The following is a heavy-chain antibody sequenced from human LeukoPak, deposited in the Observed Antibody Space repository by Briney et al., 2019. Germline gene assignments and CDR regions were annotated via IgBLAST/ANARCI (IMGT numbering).Heavy chain of an antibody. CDR1: GFTFSSYG. CDR3: AKDVSLAAGPDY. J-gene: IGHJ4*02. V-gene: IGHV3-30*02. D-gene: IGHD6-6*01. CDR2: IRYDGSNK. Sequence: PGGSLRLSCAASGFTFSSYGMHGVRQAPGKGLEWVAFIRYDGSNKYYADSVKGRFTISRDNSKNTLYLQMNSLRAEDTAVYYCAKDVSLAAGPDYWGQGTLVTVSS.